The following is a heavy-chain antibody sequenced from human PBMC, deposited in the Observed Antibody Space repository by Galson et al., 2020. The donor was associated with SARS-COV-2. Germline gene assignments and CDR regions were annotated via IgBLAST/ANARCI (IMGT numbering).Heavy chain of an antibody. J-gene: IGHJ4*02. V-gene: IGHV4-39*07. CDR2: IHYSGRT. Sequence: ASETLSLTYTVSGGSISSSSYYWGWIRQPPGKGLEWIGSIHYSGRTFYNPSLRSRVTISVDTSKNPYSLKVTSVTAADTAMYYCARVFDYWGQGTLGTVAS. CDR1: GGSISSSSYY. CDR3: ARVFDY.